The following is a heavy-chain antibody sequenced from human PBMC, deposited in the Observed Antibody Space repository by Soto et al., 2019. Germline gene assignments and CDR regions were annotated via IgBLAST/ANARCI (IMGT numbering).Heavy chain of an antibody. CDR1: GFTFSTYA. Sequence: SLRLSCAAPGFTFSTYAMHWVRQAPGKGLEWVAVISYDGTNKYYADSVRGRFTISRDNSKNTLFLQMNSLRAEDTAVHYCARDRSVNQPYGDYGDGPVDAFDIWGQGTMVTVSS. J-gene: IGHJ3*02. D-gene: IGHD4-17*01. CDR2: ISYDGTNK. V-gene: IGHV3-30-3*01. CDR3: ARDRSVNQPYGDYGDGPVDAFDI.